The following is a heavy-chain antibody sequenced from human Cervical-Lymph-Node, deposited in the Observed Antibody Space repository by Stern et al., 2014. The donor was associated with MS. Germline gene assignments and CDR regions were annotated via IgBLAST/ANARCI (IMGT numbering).Heavy chain of an antibody. CDR2: IHPNSGGS. V-gene: IGHV1-2*05. J-gene: IGHJ3*02. Sequence: QLVQSGAEVKKPGASVKVSCKASGYTFTGYYIHWVRQAPGQGLEWMGRIHPNSGGSNYAQRFQGRVTMTRDTSISTAYYCARSLMTTMTARFAFDIWGQGTMVTVSS. CDR3: DI. D-gene: IGHD4-17*01. CDR1: GYTFTGYY.